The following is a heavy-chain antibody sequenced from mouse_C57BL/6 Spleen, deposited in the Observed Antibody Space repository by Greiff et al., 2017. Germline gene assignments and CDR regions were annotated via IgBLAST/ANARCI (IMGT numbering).Heavy chain of an antibody. D-gene: IGHD1-1*01. CDR2: ISSGSSTI. CDR1: GFTFSDYG. CDR3: ASTTVDYAMDY. V-gene: IGHV5-17*01. Sequence: DVQLVESGGGLVKPGGSLKLSCAASGFTFSDYGMHWVRQAPEKGLEWVAYISSGSSTIYYADTVKGRFTISRDNAKNTLFLQLTSLRSEDTAMYYCASTTVDYAMDYWGQGTSVTVSS. J-gene: IGHJ4*01.